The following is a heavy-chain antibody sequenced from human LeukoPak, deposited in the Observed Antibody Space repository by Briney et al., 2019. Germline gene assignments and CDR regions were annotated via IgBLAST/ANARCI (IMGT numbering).Heavy chain of an antibody. CDR2: IIPIFGTA. V-gene: IGHV1-69*13. CDR3: ARDFSSWYERPHTGFDY. D-gene: IGHD6-13*01. J-gene: IGHJ4*02. CDR1: GYTFTTYG. Sequence: SVKVSCKASGYTFTTYGISWVRQAPAQGLEWMGGIIPIFGTANYAQKFQGRVTITADESTSTAYMELSSLRSEDTAVYYCARDFSSWYERPHTGFDYWGQGTLVTVSS.